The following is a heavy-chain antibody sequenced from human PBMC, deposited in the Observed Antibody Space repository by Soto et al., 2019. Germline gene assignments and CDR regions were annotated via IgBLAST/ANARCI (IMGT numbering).Heavy chain of an antibody. CDR2: ISWNSGSI. Sequence: GGSLRLSCAASGFTFDDYAMHWVRQAPGKGLEWVSGISWNSGSIGYADSVKGRFTISRDNAKNSLYLQMNSLRAEDTALYYCAKDKTDGTYSSSWFDYWGQGTLVTVSS. CDR3: AKDKTDGTYSSSWFDY. D-gene: IGHD6-13*01. J-gene: IGHJ4*02. V-gene: IGHV3-9*01. CDR1: GFTFDDYA.